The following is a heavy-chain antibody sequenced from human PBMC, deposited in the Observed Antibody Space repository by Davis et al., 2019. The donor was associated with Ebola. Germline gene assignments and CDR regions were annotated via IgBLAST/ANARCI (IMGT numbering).Heavy chain of an antibody. Sequence: GESLKISCAASGFTFDDYAMHWVRQSPGKGLECVSLINGDGTLTYYADSVKGRFTISRDNSKNTLYLQMNSLRAEDTAVYYCANDDYIWGKSDYWGQGTLVTVSS. CDR2: INGDGTLT. CDR3: ANDDYIWGKSDY. J-gene: IGHJ4*02. CDR1: GFTFDDYA. D-gene: IGHD3-16*01. V-gene: IGHV3-23*01.